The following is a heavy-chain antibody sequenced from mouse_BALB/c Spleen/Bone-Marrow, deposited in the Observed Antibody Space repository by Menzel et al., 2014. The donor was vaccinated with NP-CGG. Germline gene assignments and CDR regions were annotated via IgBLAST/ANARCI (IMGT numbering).Heavy chain of an antibody. V-gene: IGHV1S130*01. D-gene: IGHD2-1*01. Sequence: QVQLKESGSVLVRPGASVKLSCKASGYTFTSSWMHWAKQRPGQGLEWIGEIHPNSGNTNYNEKFKGKATLTVDTSSSTAYVDLSSRTAEDSEVYYCARGGYGNYYVDYWGQGTTLTVSS. CDR3: ARGGYGNYYVDY. CDR1: GYTFTSSW. J-gene: IGHJ2*01. CDR2: IHPNSGNT.